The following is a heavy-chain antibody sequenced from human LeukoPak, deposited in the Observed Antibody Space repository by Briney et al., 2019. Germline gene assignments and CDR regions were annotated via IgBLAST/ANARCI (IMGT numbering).Heavy chain of an antibody. V-gene: IGHV4-39*07. J-gene: IGHJ6*03. CDR1: GGSISSRPYY. Sequence: SETLSLTCTVSGGSISSRPYYWGWVRQPPGKGLEWIGTISYSGTTYYSPSLKSRVTISLDTSKNQFSLKLSSVTAADTAIYYCARDFSSSSTVYYYYYYMDVWGKGTTVTISS. CDR3: ARDFSSSSTVYYYYYYMDV. CDR2: ISYSGTT. D-gene: IGHD6-6*01.